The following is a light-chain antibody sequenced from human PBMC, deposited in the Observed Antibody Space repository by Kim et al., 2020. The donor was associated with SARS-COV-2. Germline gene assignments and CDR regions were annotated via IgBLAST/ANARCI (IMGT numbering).Light chain of an antibody. V-gene: IGKV3-11*01. CDR3: QQRTNWPIT. CDR1: QNVGTY. CDR2: DAS. Sequence: EIVLTQSPATLSLSPGERATLFCRASQNVGTYLAWYQQKPGQVPRLFIYDASNKASGIPARFSGSGSGTDFSLTISSLEPEDFAIYYCQQRTNWPITFGQGTRLEIK. J-gene: IGKJ5*01.